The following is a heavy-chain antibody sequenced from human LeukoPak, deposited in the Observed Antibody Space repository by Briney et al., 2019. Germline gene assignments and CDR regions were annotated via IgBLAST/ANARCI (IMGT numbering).Heavy chain of an antibody. CDR1: GGSFSGYY. V-gene: IGHV4-34*11. D-gene: IGHD3-16*01. CDR3: ARFTPQGYGWGGYNRFDP. CDR2: IYYSGST. J-gene: IGHJ5*02. Sequence: KPSETLSLTCAVYGGSFSGYYWSWIRQPPGKGLEWIGYIYYSGSTNYNPSLKSRVTISLDTSKNQFSLNLTSVTAADTAVYYCARFTPQGYGWGGYNRFDPWGQGTLVTVSS.